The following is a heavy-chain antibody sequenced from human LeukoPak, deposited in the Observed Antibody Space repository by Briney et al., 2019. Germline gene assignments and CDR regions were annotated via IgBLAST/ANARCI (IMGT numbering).Heavy chain of an antibody. CDR3: ARVGYCSSTSCYRLVYFDY. J-gene: IGHJ4*02. D-gene: IGHD2-2*01. CDR1: GFTFSDYY. V-gene: IGHV3-11*01. CDR2: ISSSGSTI. Sequence: GGSLRLSCAASGFTFSDYYMSWIRQAPGKGLEGVSYISSSGSTIYYADSVKGRFTISRDNAKNSLYLQMNSLRAEDTAVYYCARVGYCSSTSCYRLVYFDYWGQGTLVTVSS.